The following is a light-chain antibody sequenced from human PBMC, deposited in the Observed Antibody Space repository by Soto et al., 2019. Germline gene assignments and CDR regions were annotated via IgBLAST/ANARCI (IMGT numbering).Light chain of an antibody. Sequence: DIQMTQSPSSLSASVGDRVTITCRASQSISNYLHWYQQKPGKAPKLLISAASSLQSGVPSRFSGTGSGTEFTLTISSLQPDDFATYYCQESFTTPGTFGQGTKLEIK. CDR2: AAS. CDR3: QESFTTPGT. CDR1: QSISNY. V-gene: IGKV1-39*01. J-gene: IGKJ1*01.